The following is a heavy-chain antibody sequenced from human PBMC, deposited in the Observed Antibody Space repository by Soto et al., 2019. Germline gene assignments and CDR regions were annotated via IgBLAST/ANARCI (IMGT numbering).Heavy chain of an antibody. Sequence: EVQLEESGGDLVQPGGSLRLSCAASGFTLSAYWMTWVRQAPGKGLEWVANINRDGSKKSYLDLVRGRFTISRDNVGNSLYLQMDSLRADDTALYYCARDVSPGSSSLYLDAFDIWGQGTMVTVSS. CDR2: INRDGSKK. D-gene: IGHD6-13*01. CDR1: GFTLSAYW. CDR3: ARDVSPGSSSLYLDAFDI. V-gene: IGHV3-7*05. J-gene: IGHJ3*02.